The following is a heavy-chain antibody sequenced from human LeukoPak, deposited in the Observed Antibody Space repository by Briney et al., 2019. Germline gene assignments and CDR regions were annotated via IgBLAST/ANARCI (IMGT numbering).Heavy chain of an antibody. CDR1: GYSFTNYD. V-gene: IGHV1-8*01. CDR2: INTKSGYT. Sequence: ASVKVSCKTSGYSFTNYDINWVRQSTGQGLEWMGWINTKSGYTGHAQKFQGRITMTRVNSISTVYMELRSLRSEDTAVYYCARVTGAIDYWGQGTLVTVSS. CDR3: ARVTGAIDY. J-gene: IGHJ4*02.